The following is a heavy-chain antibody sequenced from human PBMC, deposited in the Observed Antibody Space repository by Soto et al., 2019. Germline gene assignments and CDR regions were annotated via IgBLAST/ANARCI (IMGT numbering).Heavy chain of an antibody. J-gene: IGHJ6*02. V-gene: IGHV3-15*07. CDR3: TADIPNISANYGMDV. CDR2: IKTKIEGGTT. Sequence: QLVESGGGLVEPGGSLRLSCAASGFIFSNTWKNWVRQAPGKGLEWVGRIKTKIEGGTTNSAAPVKGRFTVAGDASKTTEYLHMNSLRTEDTAVYYCTADIPNISANYGMDVWGQGTTVTVSS. CDR1: GFIFSNTW. D-gene: IGHD6-25*01.